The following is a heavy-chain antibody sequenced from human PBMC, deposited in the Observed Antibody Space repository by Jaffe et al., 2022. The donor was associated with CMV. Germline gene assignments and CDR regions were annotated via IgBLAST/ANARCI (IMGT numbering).Heavy chain of an antibody. J-gene: IGHJ3*01. Sequence: QVQLVESGGGVVQPGRSLRLSCSASGFVFRNHGMHWVRQAPGKGLEWVAVIWYDGGDKYYVDSVKGRFTISRDNSKNTLYLQMNSLRAEDTAVYHCVRDWTSRWLDFWGQGTMVTVSS. V-gene: IGHV3-33*01. D-gene: IGHD1-1*01. CDR1: GFVFRNHG. CDR3: VRDWTSRWLDF. CDR2: IWYDGGDK.